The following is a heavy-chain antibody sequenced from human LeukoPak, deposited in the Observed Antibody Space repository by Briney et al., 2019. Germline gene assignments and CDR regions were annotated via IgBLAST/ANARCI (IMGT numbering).Heavy chain of an antibody. D-gene: IGHD3-22*01. V-gene: IGHV1-18*01. Sequence: ASVKVSCKASGYTFTSYGISWVRQAPGQGLEWMGWISAYNGNTNYAQKLQGRVTMTTDTSTSTAYMELRSLRSDDTAVYHCARDNKPLLPPYYFDYWGQGTLVTVSS. J-gene: IGHJ4*02. CDR1: GYTFTSYG. CDR2: ISAYNGNT. CDR3: ARDNKPLLPPYYFDY.